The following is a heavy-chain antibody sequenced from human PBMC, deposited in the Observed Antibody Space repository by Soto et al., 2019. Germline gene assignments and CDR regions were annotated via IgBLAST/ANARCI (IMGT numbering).Heavy chain of an antibody. D-gene: IGHD2-21*02. CDR1: GGTVASSHW. Sequence: QVQLQESGPRLVKPSESLSLTCGVSGGTVASSHWWSWVRQSPGRGLEWIGNVYHTGDTNFNPSLQSRVTFSVDKSNNQFSLRLTSVMAADTAVYFCAREIVTAGGNNYFDPWDPGTLVTVSS. J-gene: IGHJ5*02. CDR2: VYHTGDT. V-gene: IGHV4-4*02. CDR3: AREIVTAGGNNYFDP.